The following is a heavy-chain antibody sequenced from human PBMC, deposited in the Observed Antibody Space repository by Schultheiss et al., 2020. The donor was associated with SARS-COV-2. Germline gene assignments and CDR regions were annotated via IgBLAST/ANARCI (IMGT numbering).Heavy chain of an antibody. CDR3: ARRYSGSYLRELRDTGYYFDY. J-gene: IGHJ4*02. D-gene: IGHD1-26*01. Sequence: SETLSLTCTVSGGSISSYYWSWIRQPPGKGLEWIGYIYYSGSTNYNPSLKSRVTISVDTSKNQFSLKLSSVTAADTAVYYCARRYSGSYLRELRDTGYYFDYWGQGTLVTVSS. CDR1: GGSISSYY. V-gene: IGHV4-59*12. CDR2: IYYSGST.